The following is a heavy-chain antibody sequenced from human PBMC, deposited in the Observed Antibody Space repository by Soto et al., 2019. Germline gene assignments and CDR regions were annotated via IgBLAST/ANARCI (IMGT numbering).Heavy chain of an antibody. CDR1: GFTFSSYA. Sequence: GGSLRLSCAASGFTFSSYAMSWVRQAPGKGLEWVSAISGSGGSTYYADSVKGRFTISRDNTKNALYLQMNSLRAEDTAVYYCATEGVGSLYYYDSSGYYRFDYWGQGTLVTVSS. V-gene: IGHV3-23*01. CDR3: ATEGVGSLYYYDSSGYYRFDY. CDR2: ISGSGGST. J-gene: IGHJ4*02. D-gene: IGHD3-22*01.